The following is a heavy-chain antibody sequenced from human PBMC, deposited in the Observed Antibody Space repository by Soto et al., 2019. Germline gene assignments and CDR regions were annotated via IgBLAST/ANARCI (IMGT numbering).Heavy chain of an antibody. CDR3: ARVPYP. CDR1: GDSIIGTHW. Sequence: SETLSLTCAVSGDSIIGTHWWSWVRRPPGKGLEFIGETHHSRGTNYNPSLRSRVTISVDRSKNQFSLKLSSMTAADTAVYYCARVPYPWGQGTLVTVSS. V-gene: IGHV4-4*02. CDR2: THHSRGT. J-gene: IGHJ5*02.